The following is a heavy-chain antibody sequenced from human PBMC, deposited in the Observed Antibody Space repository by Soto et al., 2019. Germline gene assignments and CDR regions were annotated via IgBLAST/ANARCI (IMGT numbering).Heavy chain of an antibody. CDR2: IYSGGDT. J-gene: IGHJ6*02. CDR3: TSAGSDPGNFYISNYYAMDV. Sequence: PGGSLRLSCAASGFSVSSDYMSWVRQAPGKGLEWVSLIYSGGDTYYADSVKGRFTISRDISSNTIYLHMTSLRADGTAIYYCTSAGSDPGNFYISNYYAMDVWGRGTTVTVSS. V-gene: IGHV3-53*01. CDR1: GFSVSSDY. D-gene: IGHD3-10*01.